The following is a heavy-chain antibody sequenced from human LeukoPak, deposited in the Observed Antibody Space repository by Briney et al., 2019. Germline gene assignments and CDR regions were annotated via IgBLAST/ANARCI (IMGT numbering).Heavy chain of an antibody. V-gene: IGHV1-69*05. D-gene: IGHD3-10*01. CDR3: ARVSFRGYGSGSYYRAPGYYYYYMDV. CDR1: GGTFSSYA. Sequence: SVKVSCKASGGTFSSYAISWVRQAPGQGLEWMGGIIPIFGTANYAQKFQGRVTITTDESTSTAYMELSSLRSEDTAVYYCARVSFRGYGSGSYYRAPGYYYYYMDVWGKGTTVTVSS. J-gene: IGHJ6*03. CDR2: IIPIFGTA.